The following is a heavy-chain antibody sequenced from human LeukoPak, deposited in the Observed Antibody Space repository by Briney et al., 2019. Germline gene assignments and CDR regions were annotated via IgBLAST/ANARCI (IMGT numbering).Heavy chain of an antibody. CDR3: ATNKYAYEADAFDI. V-gene: IGHV6-1*01. CDR2: TYYRSNWYN. J-gene: IGHJ3*02. Sequence: SQTLSLTCALSGDSVSSNSAAWNWIRQSPSRGLEWLGRTYYRSNWYNDYAVSVKSRISINPDTSKNQFSLQLNSVTPEDTAIYYCATNKYAYEADAFDIWGQGTMVTVSS. D-gene: IGHD3-16*01. CDR1: GDSVSSNSAA.